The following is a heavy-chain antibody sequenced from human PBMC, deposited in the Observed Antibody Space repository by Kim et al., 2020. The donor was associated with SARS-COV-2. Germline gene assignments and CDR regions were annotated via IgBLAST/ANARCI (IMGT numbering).Heavy chain of an antibody. V-gene: IGHV3-30*04. CDR1: GFTFSNYG. CDR2: ISYDGSNK. J-gene: IGHJ6*03. Sequence: GGSLRLSCAASGFTFSNYGMHWVRQAPGKGLEWVAVISYDGSNKNYADSVKGRFTISRDNSKNTLYLQMNSLRAEDTAVYYCAKDLRSGPRSVYYFSYY. CDR3: AKDLRSGPRSVYYFSYY. D-gene: IGHD3-10*01.